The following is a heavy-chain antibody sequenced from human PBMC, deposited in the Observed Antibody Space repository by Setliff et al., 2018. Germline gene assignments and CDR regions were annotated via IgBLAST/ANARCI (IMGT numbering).Heavy chain of an antibody. CDR2: VYWDGDQ. Sequence: SGPAGEPTQTLTLTCTFSGFSLNTTGEGVGWIRQPPGKALEWLALVYWDGDQRYSPSLNSRLSITKDSSKSQVFLTMTNMDPVDTATYYCAHDGRWSTVPLEYWGQGSLVTVSS. V-gene: IGHV2-5*02. D-gene: IGHD1-26*01. J-gene: IGHJ4*02. CDR3: AHDGRWSTVPLEY. CDR1: GFSLNTTGEG.